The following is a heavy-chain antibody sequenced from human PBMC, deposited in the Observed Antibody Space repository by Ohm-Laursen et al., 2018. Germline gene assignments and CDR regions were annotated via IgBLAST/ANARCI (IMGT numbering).Heavy chain of an antibody. CDR1: GFSLSTSGMC. D-gene: IGHD6-13*01. CDR2: IDWDDDK. CDR3: ARTRIAAPYYFDY. V-gene: IGHV2-70*11. Sequence: PTQTLTLTCTFSGFSLSTSGMCVSWIRQPPGKALEWLARIDWDDDKYYSTSLKTRLTISKDTSKNQVVLIMTSMDPVDTATYYCARTRIAAPYYFDYWGQGTLVTVSS. J-gene: IGHJ4*02.